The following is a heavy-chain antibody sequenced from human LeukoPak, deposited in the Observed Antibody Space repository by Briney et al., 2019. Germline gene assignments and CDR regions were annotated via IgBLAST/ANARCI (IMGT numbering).Heavy chain of an antibody. J-gene: IGHJ4*02. Sequence: PGGSLRLSCAASGFTFSSYSMNWVRQAPGKGREWVSYISSRSSTIYYADPVKCRFTVSRDNAKTSMYLKMNSLRAEDTALYSCARAVLYCSGGSCYSPRGLDYWGQGTLVTVSS. CDR1: GFTFSSYS. CDR3: ARAVLYCSGGSCYSPRGLDY. CDR2: ISSRSSTI. D-gene: IGHD2-15*01. V-gene: IGHV3-48*01.